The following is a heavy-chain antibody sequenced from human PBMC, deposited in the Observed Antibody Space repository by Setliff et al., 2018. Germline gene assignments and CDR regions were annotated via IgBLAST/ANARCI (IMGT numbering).Heavy chain of an antibody. CDR2: INSGGSKV. V-gene: IGHV3-48*03. CDR3: ARSINGYQQRYDI. CDR1: GFTFRSYE. D-gene: IGHD3-22*01. J-gene: IGHJ4*02. Sequence: PGGSLRLSCAASGFTFRSYEMNWVRQTPGKGLEWVSYINSGGSKVYYADSVKGRFTISRDNAKNSPYLLMKSVRVDDTAVYYCARSINGYQQRYDIWGQGALVTVSS.